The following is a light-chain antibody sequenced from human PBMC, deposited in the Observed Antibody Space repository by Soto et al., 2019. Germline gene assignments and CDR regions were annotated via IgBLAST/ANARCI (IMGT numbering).Light chain of an antibody. CDR1: QSVRGN. CDR3: QQRSNWPLT. V-gene: IGKV3-11*01. CDR2: VAS. J-gene: IGKJ1*01. Sequence: EIVMTQSPATLSVSPGERATLSCRASQSVRGNLAWYQQRPGQSPRLLIYVASKRATGIPARFSGSGSGTDFTLTISSLEPEDFAVYYCQQRSNWPLTFGQGTKVDIK.